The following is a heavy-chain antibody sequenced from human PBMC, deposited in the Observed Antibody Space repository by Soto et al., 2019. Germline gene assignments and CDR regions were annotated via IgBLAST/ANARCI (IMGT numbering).Heavy chain of an antibody. V-gene: IGHV4-39*01. J-gene: IGHJ4*02. CDR1: GGSISSSSYY. D-gene: IGHD6-13*01. Sequence: SETLSLTCTVSGGSISSSSYYWGWIRQPPGKGLEWIGSIYYSGSTYYNPSLKSRVTISVDTSKNQFSLKLSSVTAADTAVYYCARNLSDRTTWLTARYSSSGSYDYWGQGTLVTVSS. CDR3: ARNLSDRTTWLTARYSSSGSYDY. CDR2: IYYSGST.